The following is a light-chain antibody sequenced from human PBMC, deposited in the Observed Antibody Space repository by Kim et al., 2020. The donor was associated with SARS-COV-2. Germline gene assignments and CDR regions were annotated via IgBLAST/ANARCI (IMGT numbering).Light chain of an antibody. J-gene: IGKJ5*01. CDR3: QQYAYWRA. CDR1: QSISRS. Sequence: EIVMTQSPATLSLSPGERATLSCRASQSISRSLAWYQQKPGQAPRVLIYGASARATGVPARFSGSGSGTEFTLTISNLQSEDFAVYYCQQYAYWRAFGQGTRLEIK. CDR2: GAS. V-gene: IGKV3-15*01.